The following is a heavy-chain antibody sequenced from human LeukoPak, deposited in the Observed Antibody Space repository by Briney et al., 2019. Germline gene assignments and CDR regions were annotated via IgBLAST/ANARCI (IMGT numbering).Heavy chain of an antibody. CDR1: GFTFSSYA. V-gene: IGHV3-23*01. D-gene: IGHD6-13*01. J-gene: IGHJ4*02. CDR3: VKARGYSSSSSFDY. CDR2: IRDNGDTT. Sequence: GGSLTLSCAASGFTFSSYAMTWVRQAPGKGLEWVPGIRDNGDTTYYADSVKGRFTISRDNSKNTVYLQMNNLRAEDTALYYCVKARGYSSSSSFDYWGQGTLVTVSS.